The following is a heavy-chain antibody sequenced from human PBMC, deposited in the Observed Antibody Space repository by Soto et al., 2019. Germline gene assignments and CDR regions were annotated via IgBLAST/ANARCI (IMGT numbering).Heavy chain of an antibody. CDR3: ARDFGHGYYLDY. D-gene: IGHD3-3*01. CDR1: GFSFSNYN. J-gene: IGHJ4*02. Sequence: GGSLRLSCVASGFSFSNYNMNWVRQAPGKGLEWVSYITDSSDTVHYADSVRGRFTISRDNAESSLYLQMDSLRDEDTAVYFCARDFGHGYYLDYWGRGTLVTVSS. V-gene: IGHV3-48*02. CDR2: ITDSSDTV.